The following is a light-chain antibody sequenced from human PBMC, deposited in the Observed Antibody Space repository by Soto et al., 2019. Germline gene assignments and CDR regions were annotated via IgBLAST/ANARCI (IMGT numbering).Light chain of an antibody. Sequence: DIQMTQSPSRLSAFVGDRVIITCRASQSISDSLAWYQKRPGKAPSLLIYDASTLESGVPSRFSGSGSGTEFTLTISSLQPDDFATYYCQQFKDCWAFGQGTKVDIK. CDR3: QQFKDCWA. CDR1: QSISDS. J-gene: IGKJ1*01. CDR2: DAS. V-gene: IGKV1-5*01.